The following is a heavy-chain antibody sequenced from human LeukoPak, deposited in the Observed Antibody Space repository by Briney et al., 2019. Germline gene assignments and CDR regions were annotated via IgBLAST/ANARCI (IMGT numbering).Heavy chain of an antibody. J-gene: IGHJ4*02. CDR1: GFSFSSYA. V-gene: IGHV3-23*01. CDR3: AKAYYYDSSGYSHRTFDY. D-gene: IGHD3-22*01. Sequence: GRSLRLSCAASGFSFSSYAMSWVSQAPGKGLEWDSAISESSGATTYYADSVKGRFTISRDNSKNTLYLQMNSLRAEDTAVYYCAKAYYYDSSGYSHRTFDYWGQGTLVTVSS. CDR2: ISESSGATT.